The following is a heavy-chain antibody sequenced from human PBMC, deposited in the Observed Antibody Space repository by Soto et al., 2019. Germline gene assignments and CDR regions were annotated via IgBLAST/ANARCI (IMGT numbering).Heavy chain of an antibody. CDR3: ARDSTSYSSSWSTNPTPFDY. CDR1: GYSFTSYW. J-gene: IGHJ4*02. CDR2: IYPGDSDT. Sequence: PGESLKISCKGSGYSFTSYWIGWVRQMPGKGLEWMGIIYPGDSDTRYSPSFQGQVTISADKSISTAYLQWSSLKASDTAMYYCARDSTSYSSSWSTNPTPFDYWGQGTLVTSPQ. V-gene: IGHV5-51*01. D-gene: IGHD6-13*01.